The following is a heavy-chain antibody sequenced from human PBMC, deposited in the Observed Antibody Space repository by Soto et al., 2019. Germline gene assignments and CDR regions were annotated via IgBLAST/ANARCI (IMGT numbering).Heavy chain of an antibody. V-gene: IGHV3-9*01. D-gene: IGHD1-1*01. CDR1: GFTFDDFA. CDR3: ARRRVSASHHYFDS. Sequence: EVQLVESGGGLVQPGRSLRLSCLASGFTFDDFAMHWVRQAPGKGLEWVSGISWHGNTKDYADSVQGRFTVSRDNSKNSLYLQMNGLKTEDTAFYFCARRRVSASHHYFDSWGQGTLVSVSS. J-gene: IGHJ4*02. CDR2: ISWHGNTK.